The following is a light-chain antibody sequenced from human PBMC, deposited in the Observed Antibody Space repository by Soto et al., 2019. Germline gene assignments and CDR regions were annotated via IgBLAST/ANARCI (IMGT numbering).Light chain of an antibody. CDR1: QSVSSN. Sequence: EIGLTQSPVIPSFSPGERATLSCMACQSVSSNLAWYQQKPGQAPRLLIYGASTRATGIPARFSGSGSGTEFTLTISSLQSEDFAVYYCQQYNNWPRTFGQGTKVDVK. CDR3: QQYNNWPRT. V-gene: IGKV3-15*01. J-gene: IGKJ1*01. CDR2: GAS.